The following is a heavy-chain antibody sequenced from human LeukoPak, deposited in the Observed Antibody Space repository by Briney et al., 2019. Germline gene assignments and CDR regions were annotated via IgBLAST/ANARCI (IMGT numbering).Heavy chain of an antibody. Sequence: ASVKVSCKASGDTFIGYYMHWVRQAPGQGLEWMGCINPNSGGTDYAQKFQGRVTMTRDTSISTAYMDLSRLRSDDTALYYCARGGYDSSGYYYVGGAFDIWGQGTMVTVSS. CDR2: INPNSGGT. D-gene: IGHD3-22*01. J-gene: IGHJ3*02. V-gene: IGHV1-2*02. CDR3: ARGGYDSSGYYYVGGAFDI. CDR1: GDTFIGYY.